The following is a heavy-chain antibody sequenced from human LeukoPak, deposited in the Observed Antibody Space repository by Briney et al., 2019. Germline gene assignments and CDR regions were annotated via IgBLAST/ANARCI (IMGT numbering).Heavy chain of an antibody. CDR2: INPNSGGT. D-gene: IGHD2-21*02. CDR1: GYTFTGYY. J-gene: IGHJ4*02. V-gene: IGHV1-2*04. CDR3: ARALDLLHCGGDCYRFDY. Sequence: GASVKVSCKASGYTFTGYYMHWVRQAPGQGLEWMGWINPNSGGTNYAQKFQGWVTMTRDTSISTAYMELSRLRSDDTAVYYCARALDLLHCGGDCYRFDYWGQGTLVTVSS.